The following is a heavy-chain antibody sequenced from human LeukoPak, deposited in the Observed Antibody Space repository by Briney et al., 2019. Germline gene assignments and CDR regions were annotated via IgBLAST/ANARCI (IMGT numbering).Heavy chain of an antibody. J-gene: IGHJ5*02. D-gene: IGHD1-26*01. V-gene: IGHV4-4*07. CDR1: GGSISSYY. Sequence: SETLSLTCTVSGGSISSYYCSWIRQPAGKGLEWIGRIYTSGSTNFNPSLKSRVTMSVDTSKNQFSLKLSSVTAADTAVYYCARDLRTVYSRENFSWFDPWGQRTLVTVSS. CDR3: ARDLRTVYSRENFSWFDP. CDR2: IYTSGST.